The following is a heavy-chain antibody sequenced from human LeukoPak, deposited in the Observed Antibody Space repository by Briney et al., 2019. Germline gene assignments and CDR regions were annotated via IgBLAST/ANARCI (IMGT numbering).Heavy chain of an antibody. J-gene: IGHJ3*01. CDR3: AKDMIGASDAFDV. D-gene: IGHD3-16*01. CDR1: GYTFNNYG. V-gene: IGHV1-18*01. Sequence: ASVKVSCKTSGYTFNNYGISWVRQAPGQGPEWMGRIDTDNGNTHYAQNFRGRLTMTTDTSTSTAYMELRSLRPDDTAVYYCAKDMIGASDAFDVWGQGTLVTVSS. CDR2: IDTDNGNT.